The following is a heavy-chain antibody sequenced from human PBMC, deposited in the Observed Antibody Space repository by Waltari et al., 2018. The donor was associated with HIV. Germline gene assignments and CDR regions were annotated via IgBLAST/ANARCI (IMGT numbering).Heavy chain of an antibody. CDR3: ATAQICSTSSCYDY. Sequence: QVQLVPSGAEVKKPGASAKVSCKVSGYTLTELPMHLVRQAPGKGLEWMGGFDPEDAETIYAQKFQGRVTMTEDTSTDTAYMELSSLRSEDTALYYCATAQICSTSSCYDYWGQGTLVTVSS. CDR2: FDPEDAET. J-gene: IGHJ4*02. D-gene: IGHD2-2*01. V-gene: IGHV1-24*01. CDR1: GYTLTELP.